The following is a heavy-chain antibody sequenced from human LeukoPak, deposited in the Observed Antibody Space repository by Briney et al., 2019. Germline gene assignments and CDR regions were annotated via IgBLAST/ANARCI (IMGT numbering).Heavy chain of an antibody. D-gene: IGHD6-13*01. J-gene: IGHJ4*02. Sequence: GGSLRLSCAASGFTVSSNYMTWVRQAPGKGLEWVSVVYTGGSTYSADSVKGRFTISRDNSKDTLYLQMNSLRAEDTAVYYCARGLAAAGLYFDYWGQGTLVTVSS. CDR3: ARGLAAAGLYFDY. CDR2: VYTGGST. V-gene: IGHV3-53*01. CDR1: GFTVSSNY.